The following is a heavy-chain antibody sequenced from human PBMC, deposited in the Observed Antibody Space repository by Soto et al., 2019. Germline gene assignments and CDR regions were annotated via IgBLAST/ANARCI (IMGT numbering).Heavy chain of an antibody. CDR3: TRQPGLYEFVDS. V-gene: IGHV3-74*01. D-gene: IGHD3-3*01. Sequence: EVQLMESGGGSVQPGGYLRLSCADSGFAFGRYYMHWVRQVPGKGLVWLSRISAAGTLINYSASVKGRFTSSIDNAKETMTLQMRSLRVVDKALYYCTRQPGLYEFVDSWGQGTLVTVCS. J-gene: IGHJ4*02. CDR1: GFAFGRYY. CDR2: ISAAGTLI.